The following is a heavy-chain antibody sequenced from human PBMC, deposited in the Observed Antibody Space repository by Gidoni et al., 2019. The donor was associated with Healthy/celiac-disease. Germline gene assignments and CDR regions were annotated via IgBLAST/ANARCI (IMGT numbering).Heavy chain of an antibody. CDR3: VKEAPSGAGAFDI. Sequence: EVQLVESGGGLVQPGGSLRLSCSASGFTFSSYAMHWVRQAPGKGLEYVSAISSNGGSTYYADSVKGRFTISRDNSKNTLYLQMSSLRAEDTAVYYCVKEAPSGAGAFDIWGQGTMVTVSS. J-gene: IGHJ3*02. CDR1: GFTFSSYA. V-gene: IGHV3-64D*08. D-gene: IGHD3-10*01. CDR2: ISSNGGST.